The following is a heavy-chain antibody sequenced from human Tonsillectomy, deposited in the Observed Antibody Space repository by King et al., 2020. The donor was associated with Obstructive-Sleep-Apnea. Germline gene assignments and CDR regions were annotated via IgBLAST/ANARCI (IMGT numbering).Heavy chain of an antibody. J-gene: IGHJ5*02. D-gene: IGHD3-22*01. CDR2: ISFDGSNR. CDR1: GLSFSTSA. V-gene: IGHV3-30*04. CDR3: ARDPRLVXXTTSGWGWFDX. Sequence: VQLVESGGSVVQPGRSLRLSCAVSGLSFSTSAMHWVRQAPGKGLEWVAIISFDGSNRYYIDSVKGRFTISRDNSQNTLYLQMNRLRAEDTAVYYCARDPRLVXXTTSGWGWFDXXGQGTQVIVSS.